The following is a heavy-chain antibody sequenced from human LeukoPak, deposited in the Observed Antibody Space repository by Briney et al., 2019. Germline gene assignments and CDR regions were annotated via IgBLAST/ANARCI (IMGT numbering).Heavy chain of an antibody. J-gene: IGHJ5*02. CDR2: TYYRSKWYN. Sequence: SQPLSLTCAISGASVSSNSAAWNWIRPSPSSGLEWLGRTYYRSKWYNDYAVKSRITINPDISKNQFSLQLNSVTPEDTAVYYCARGSGWINWFDPWGQGTLGTVSA. CDR3: ARGSGWINWFDP. CDR1: GASVSSNSAA. V-gene: IGHV6-1*01. D-gene: IGHD6-19*01.